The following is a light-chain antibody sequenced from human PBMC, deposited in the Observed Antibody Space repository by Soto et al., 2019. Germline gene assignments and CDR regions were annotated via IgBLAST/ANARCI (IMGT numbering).Light chain of an antibody. Sequence: IVMTQSPATLSVSPGERATLSCRASQSVGRSLAWYQQKPGQAPRLLIYGTSARATGIPATFSGSESGTEFTLTISSLQSEDFAIYYCQQYDNWPSVTFGGGTKVESK. CDR3: QQYDNWPSVT. V-gene: IGKV3-15*01. CDR1: QSVGRS. J-gene: IGKJ4*01. CDR2: GTS.